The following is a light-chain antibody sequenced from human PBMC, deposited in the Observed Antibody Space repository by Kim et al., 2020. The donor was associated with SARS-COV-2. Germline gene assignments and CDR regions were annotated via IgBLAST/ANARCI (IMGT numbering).Light chain of an antibody. CDR3: SSYTSSSGV. V-gene: IGLV2-14*04. CDR2: DVS. J-gene: IGLJ2*01. Sequence: PGQSITISCTGTSSDIGGYNYVSWYQQHPGKAPKLMIYDVSKRPPGVSNRFSGSKSGNTASLTISGLQAEDEADYYCSSYTSSSGVFGGGTQLTVL. CDR1: SSDIGGYNY.